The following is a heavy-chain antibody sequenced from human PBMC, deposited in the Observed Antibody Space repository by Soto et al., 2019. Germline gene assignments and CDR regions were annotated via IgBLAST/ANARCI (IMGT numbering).Heavy chain of an antibody. J-gene: IGHJ6*03. Sequence: SETLCLTCAVYGGSFSGYYWSWIRQPPGKGLEWIGEINHSGSTNYNPSLKSRVTISVDTSKNQFSLKLSSVTAADTAVYYCARGRGYVFYYYYYMDVWGKGTTVTVSS. CDR2: INHSGST. CDR1: GGSFSGYY. V-gene: IGHV4-34*01. CDR3: ARGRGYVFYYYYYMDV. D-gene: IGHD5-12*01.